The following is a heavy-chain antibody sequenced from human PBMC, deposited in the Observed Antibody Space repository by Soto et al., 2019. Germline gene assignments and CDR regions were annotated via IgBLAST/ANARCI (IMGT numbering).Heavy chain of an antibody. CDR3: AKESHFGVVRHDY. V-gene: IGHV1-2*02. D-gene: IGHD3-3*01. CDR2: INPNSGGT. CDR1: GYTFTGYY. J-gene: IGHJ4*02. Sequence: ASVKVSCKASGYTFTGYYMHWVRQAPGQGLEWMGWINPNSGGTNYAQKFQGRFTISRDNSKNTLYLQMNSLRAEDTAVYYCAKESHFGVVRHDYWGQGTLVTVSS.